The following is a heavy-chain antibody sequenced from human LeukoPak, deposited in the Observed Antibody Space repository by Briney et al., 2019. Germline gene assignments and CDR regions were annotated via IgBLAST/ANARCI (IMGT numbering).Heavy chain of an antibody. CDR3: ARDPGIAAAAAGEND. D-gene: IGHD6-13*01. J-gene: IGHJ4*02. Sequence: GGSLRLSCAASGFTFSSYWMSWVRQAPGKGLEWVANIKQDGSEKYYVDSVKGRFTISRDNAKNSLYLQMNSLRAEDTAVYYCARDPGIAAAAAGENDWGQGTLVTVSS. CDR2: IKQDGSEK. CDR1: GFTFSSYW. V-gene: IGHV3-7*01.